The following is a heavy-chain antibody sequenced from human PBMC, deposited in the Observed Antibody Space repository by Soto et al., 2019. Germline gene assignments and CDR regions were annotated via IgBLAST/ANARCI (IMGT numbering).Heavy chain of an antibody. CDR2: INWNSGSI. V-gene: IGHV3-9*01. CDR3: AKDRGSGSYAANYYYYGMDV. Sequence: GGSLRLSCAASGFTFDRYPLHWVRQAPGKGLEWVSGINWNSGSIGYADSVKGRLTISRDNAKTSLYLQMNSLRAEDTALYYCAKDRGSGSYAANYYYYGMDVWGQGTTVTVSS. J-gene: IGHJ6*02. CDR1: GFTFDRYP. D-gene: IGHD3-10*01.